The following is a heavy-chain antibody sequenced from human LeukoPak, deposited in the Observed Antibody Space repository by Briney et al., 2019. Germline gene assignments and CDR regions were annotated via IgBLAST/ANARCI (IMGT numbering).Heavy chain of an antibody. D-gene: IGHD1-26*01. J-gene: IGHJ5*02. CDR3: ARRGGNYYGWFDP. CDR1: GDSISSDY. Sequence: PSETLSLTCTVSGDSISSDYWSWIRQPPGKGLEWIGYIYYSGSTNYNPSLKSRVTISLDTSRNQFSLKLSSVTAADAAVYFCARRGGNYYGWFDPWGQGTLATVSS. CDR2: IYYSGST. V-gene: IGHV4-59*08.